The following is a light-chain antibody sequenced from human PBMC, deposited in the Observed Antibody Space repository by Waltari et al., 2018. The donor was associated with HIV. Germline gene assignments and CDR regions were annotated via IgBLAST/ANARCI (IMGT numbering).Light chain of an antibody. CDR3: QSYDSSLSGSGV. Sequence: QSVLTQPPSVSRAPGQRVTISCTGSSSNIGAGYDVHRYHQLPGTAPKHLIYGNSNRPSGVPDRFSGSKSGTSASLAITGLQAEDEADYYCQSYDSSLSGSGVFGGGTKLTVL. CDR1: SSNIGAGYD. CDR2: GNS. J-gene: IGLJ3*02. V-gene: IGLV1-40*01.